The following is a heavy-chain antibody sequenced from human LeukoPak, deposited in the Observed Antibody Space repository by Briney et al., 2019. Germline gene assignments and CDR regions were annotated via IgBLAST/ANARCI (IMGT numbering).Heavy chain of an antibody. V-gene: IGHV4-59*08. CDR3: AKRRDNNGFYPPFGS. Sequence: SETLSLTCTVSGGSISSYYWSWIRQPPGKGLEWIGYIYYSGSTNYNPSLKSRVTISVDTSKNQFSLKLSSVTAADTAVYYCAKRRDNNGFYPPFGSWGPGTLVTVSS. CDR2: IYYSGST. CDR1: GGSISSYY. J-gene: IGHJ4*02. D-gene: IGHD3-22*01.